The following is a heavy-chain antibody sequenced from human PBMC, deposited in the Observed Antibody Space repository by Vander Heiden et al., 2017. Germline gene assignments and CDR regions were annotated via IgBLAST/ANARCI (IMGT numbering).Heavy chain of an antibody. V-gene: IGHV4-4*07. CDR3: VGNYYDSRGYYFIDS. J-gene: IGHJ4*02. D-gene: IGHD3-22*01. CDR1: GVSMGNYY. Sequence: QVQLQESGPGLVRPSETLSITCAVSGVSMGNYYWTWLRQPAGKALEWLGRIYTGGSTNYNPSLKSRVTMSVATSKNQFSLKLTSVTAADTAVYYCVGNYYDSRGYYFIDSWGQGTLVTVS. CDR2: IYTGGST.